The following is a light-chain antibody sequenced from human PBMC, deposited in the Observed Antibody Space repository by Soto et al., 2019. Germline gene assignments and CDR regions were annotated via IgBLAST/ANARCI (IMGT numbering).Light chain of an antibody. V-gene: IGKV3-11*01. CDR3: QQRSNWPRSLA. CDR2: DAS. CDR1: QSVSSY. Sequence: EIVLTQSPATLSLSPGERATLSCRASQSVSSYLAWYQQKPGQAPRLLIYDASNRATGIPARFSGSGSGTDFTLTISSLEPEDFAVYDCQQRSNWPRSLAFGQGTKVEIK. J-gene: IGKJ1*01.